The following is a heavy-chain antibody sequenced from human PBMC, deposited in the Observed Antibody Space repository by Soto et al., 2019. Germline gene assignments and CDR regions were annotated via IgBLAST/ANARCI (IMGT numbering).Heavy chain of an antibody. CDR3: ERDRLGFPDWLDA. CDR2: INPYNGDT. CDR1: GYTFTNYG. V-gene: IGHV1-18*01. Sequence: QLVQSGAEVKKPGASVKVSCKASGYTFTNYGFSWVRQSPGHGLEWMGWINPYNGDTNYAQKFQGKVTMPAETSTSTGDIELRSLRSDDTAVYYCERDRLGFPDWLDAWGQGSLVTVSS. D-gene: IGHD2-21*01. J-gene: IGHJ5*02.